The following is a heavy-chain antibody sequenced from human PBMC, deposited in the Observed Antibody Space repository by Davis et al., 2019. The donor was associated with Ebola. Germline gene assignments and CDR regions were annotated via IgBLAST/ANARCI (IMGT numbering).Heavy chain of an antibody. CDR1: GGSISSSSSY. V-gene: IGHV4-39*02. Sequence: SETLSLTCTVSGGSISSSSSYWGWIRQPPGQGLEWIGNIFYSGSTYYNPSLKSRVTMSVDTSKNQFSVKLTSLTAADTAVYYCARDRVDTAMVTLIYYYYGMDVWGQGTTVTVSS. D-gene: IGHD5-18*01. CDR2: IFYSGST. J-gene: IGHJ6*02. CDR3: ARDRVDTAMVTLIYYYYGMDV.